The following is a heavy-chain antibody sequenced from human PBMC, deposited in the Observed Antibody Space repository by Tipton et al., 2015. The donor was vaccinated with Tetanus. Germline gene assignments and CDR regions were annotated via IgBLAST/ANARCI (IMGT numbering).Heavy chain of an antibody. J-gene: IGHJ4*02. Sequence: GLVKPSETLSLSCTVSGGSTHSHYWSWIRQRSGKGLEWIGHIRDNGNSYANPSLSGRVTMSVDTRKNQFSLNLTSVSVADTATYYCARGTFYAFDFWGQGVQVTVSS. V-gene: IGHV4-59*06. D-gene: IGHD2/OR15-2a*01. CDR1: GGSTHSHY. CDR3: ARGTFYAFDF. CDR2: IRDNGNS.